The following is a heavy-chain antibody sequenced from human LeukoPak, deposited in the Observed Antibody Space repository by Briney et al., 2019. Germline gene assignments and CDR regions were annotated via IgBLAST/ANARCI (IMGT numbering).Heavy chain of an antibody. V-gene: IGHV1-18*01. CDR3: ARDFITIFGVDSFDY. J-gene: IGHJ4*02. D-gene: IGHD3-3*01. CDR2: ISAYNGNT. Sequence: ASVKVSCKASGYTFTSYGISWVRQAPGQGLEWMGWISAYNGNTNYAQKLQGRVTMTTDTSTSTAYMELRSLRSDDTAVYYCARDFITIFGVDSFDYWGQGALVTVSS. CDR1: GYTFTSYG.